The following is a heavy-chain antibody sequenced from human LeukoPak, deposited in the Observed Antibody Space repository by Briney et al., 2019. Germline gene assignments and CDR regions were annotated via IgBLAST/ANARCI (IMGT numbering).Heavy chain of an antibody. Sequence: PSDTLSLTCTVSGASISSSSSYWGWIRQPPGKGLEWLGNIYSRGNTYYKPSLRSRVTISIDTSKNQFSLRLTSVTAADTAVYYCARDKLYCSGGSCYTQFDYWGQGTLVTVSS. CDR3: ARDKLYCSGGSCYTQFDY. CDR2: IYSRGNT. CDR1: GASISSSSSY. D-gene: IGHD2-15*01. J-gene: IGHJ4*02. V-gene: IGHV4-39*07.